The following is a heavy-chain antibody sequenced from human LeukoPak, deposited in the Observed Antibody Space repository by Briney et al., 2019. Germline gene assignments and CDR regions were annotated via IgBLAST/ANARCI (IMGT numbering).Heavy chain of an antibody. CDR3: AREAYDFWSGYFGYDY. CDR1: GGSISSGSYY. J-gene: IGHJ4*02. CDR2: IYTSGST. Sequence: PSQTLSLTCTVSGGSISSGSYYWSWIRQPAGKGLEWIGRIYTSGSTNYNPSLKSRVTISVDTSKNQFSLKLSSVTAADTAVYYCAREAYDFWSGYFGYDYWGQGTLVTVSS. V-gene: IGHV4-61*02. D-gene: IGHD3-3*01.